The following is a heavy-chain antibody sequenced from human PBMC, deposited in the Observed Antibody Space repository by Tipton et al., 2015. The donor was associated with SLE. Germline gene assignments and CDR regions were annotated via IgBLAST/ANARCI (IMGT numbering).Heavy chain of an antibody. D-gene: IGHD3-16*01. CDR2: INHSGST. CDR1: GGSFSGYY. Sequence: GLVKPSETLSLTCAVYGGSFSGYYWSWIRQPPGKGLEWIGEINHSGSTNYNPSLKSRVTISVDTSKNQFSLKLSSVTAADTAVYYCARESPGGSTGYWGQGTLVTVSS. CDR3: ARESPGGSTGY. V-gene: IGHV4-34*01. J-gene: IGHJ4*02.